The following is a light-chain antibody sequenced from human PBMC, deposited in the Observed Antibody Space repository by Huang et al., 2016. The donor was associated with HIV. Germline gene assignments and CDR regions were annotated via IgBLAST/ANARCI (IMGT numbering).Light chain of an antibody. J-gene: IGKJ1*01. CDR3: LQHKAFHLPT. Sequence: DIQMTQSPSAMSASVGDRVTITCRTNQDIFNYLAWFQQKPGRLPKRLIYGVSSLQSGVPSRFSGSGSGTEFALTINNLQPEDFGTYYWLQHKAFHLPTFGQGTQVE. CDR2: GVS. V-gene: IGKV1-17*03. CDR1: QDIFNY.